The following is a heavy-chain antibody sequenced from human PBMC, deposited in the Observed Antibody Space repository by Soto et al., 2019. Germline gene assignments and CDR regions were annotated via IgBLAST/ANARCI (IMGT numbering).Heavy chain of an antibody. CDR2: INPNSGGT. Sequence: ASVKVSCKASGYTFTGYYMHWVRPAPGQGLEWMGWINPNSGGTNYAQKFQGRVTMTRDTSISTAYMELSRLRSDDTAVYYCARDSGSLSLDGYNSASDYCGKRTLVTV. J-gene: IGHJ4*02. CDR3: ARDSGSLSLDGYNSASDY. CDR1: GYTFTGYY. D-gene: IGHD5-12*01. V-gene: IGHV1-2*02.